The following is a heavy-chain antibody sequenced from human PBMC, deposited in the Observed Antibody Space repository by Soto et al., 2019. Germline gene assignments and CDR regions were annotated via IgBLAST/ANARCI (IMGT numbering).Heavy chain of an antibody. V-gene: IGHV3-33*01. CDR3: ARDLGDFWSGRLGGMDV. Sequence: GGSLRLSCAASGFTFSSYGMHWVRQAPGKGLEWVAVIWYDGSNKYYADSVKGRFTISRDNSKNTLYLQMNSLRAEDTAVYYCARDLGDFWSGRLGGMDVWGQGTTVTVSS. J-gene: IGHJ6*02. CDR2: IWYDGSNK. D-gene: IGHD3-3*01. CDR1: GFTFSSYG.